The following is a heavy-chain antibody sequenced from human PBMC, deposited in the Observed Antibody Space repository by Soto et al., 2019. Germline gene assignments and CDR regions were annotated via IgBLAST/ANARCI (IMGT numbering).Heavy chain of an antibody. J-gene: IGHJ6*02. CDR2: IIPIFGTA. V-gene: IGHV1-69*01. CDR1: GGTVSSSA. Sequence: QVQLVQSGADVKKPESSVKVSCKASGGTVSSSAISGVRQAPGQGLEWMGGIIPIFGTANDAQKFQGRVTITGDESTQTDYMERRSLRPEDTAEDYCASEGSCSGGRCYSGDYYGIDVWGQGSTVTVSS. D-gene: IGHD2-15*01. CDR3: ASEGSCSGGRCYSGDYYGIDV.